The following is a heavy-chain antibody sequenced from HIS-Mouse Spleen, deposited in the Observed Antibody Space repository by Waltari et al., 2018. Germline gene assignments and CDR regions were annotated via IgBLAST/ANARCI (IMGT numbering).Heavy chain of an antibody. J-gene: IGHJ4*02. CDR2: VNPNSGGT. Sequence: QVQLVQSGAEVKKPGASVKVSCKASGYTFTGYYMPWVRQAPGQGLEWMGGVNPNSGGTNYAQKVKGRVTMTRDTSISTAYMELSRLRSDDTAVYYGARDQGYGYNYWGQGTLVTVSS. V-gene: IGHV1-2*02. CDR3: ARDQGYGYNY. D-gene: IGHD5-18*01. CDR1: GYTFTGYY.